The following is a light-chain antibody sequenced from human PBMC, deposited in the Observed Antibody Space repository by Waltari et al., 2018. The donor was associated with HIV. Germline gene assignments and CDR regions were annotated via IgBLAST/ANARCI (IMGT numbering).Light chain of an antibody. CDR2: HVT. J-gene: IGLJ3*02. CDR3: CSYAGSSTLV. CDR1: SSDVGGYDY. V-gene: IGLV2-11*01. Sequence: QSALTQPRSVSGSPGQSVTISCTGASSDVGGYDYVSWYQHHPGKDPKLIIYHVTKRPSGVPDRFSGSKSGNTASLTISGLQAEDEADYYCCSYAGSSTLVFGGGTKLTVL.